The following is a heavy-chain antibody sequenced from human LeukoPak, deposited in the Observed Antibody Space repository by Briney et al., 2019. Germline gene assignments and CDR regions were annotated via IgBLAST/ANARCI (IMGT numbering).Heavy chain of an antibody. Sequence: PGRSLRLSCAASGFTFSSYSMNWVRQAPGKGLEWVSYISSSSSTIYYADSVKGRFTISRDNAKNSLYLQMNSLRAEDTAVYYCGRRYCSGGSCYSDYWGQGTLVTVSS. CDR2: ISSSSSTI. CDR1: GFTFSSYS. D-gene: IGHD2-15*01. CDR3: GRRYCSGGSCYSDY. V-gene: IGHV3-48*01. J-gene: IGHJ4*02.